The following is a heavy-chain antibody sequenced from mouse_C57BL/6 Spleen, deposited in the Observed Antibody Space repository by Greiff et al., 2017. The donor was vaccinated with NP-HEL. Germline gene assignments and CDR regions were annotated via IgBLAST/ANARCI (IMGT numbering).Heavy chain of an antibody. V-gene: IGHV1-59*01. J-gene: IGHJ4*01. D-gene: IGHD4-1*01. CDR1: GYTFTSYW. CDR3: ARGLTGDYYAMDY. Sequence: VQLQQPGAELVRPGTSVKLSCKASGYTFTSYWMHWVKQRPGQGLEWIGVIDPSDSYTNYNQKFKGKATLTVDTSSSTAYMQLSSLTSEDSAVYYCARGLTGDYYAMDYWGQGTSVTVSS. CDR2: IDPSDSYT.